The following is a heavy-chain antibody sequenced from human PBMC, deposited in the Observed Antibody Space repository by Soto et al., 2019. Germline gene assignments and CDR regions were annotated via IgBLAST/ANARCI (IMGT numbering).Heavy chain of an antibody. CDR1: GFRFWTYS. CDR3: AKTRLYDNNDYHRDGFDV. D-gene: IGHD5-12*01. J-gene: IGHJ3*01. CDR2: ISGDGSAT. Sequence: EVKLLESGGCLVQPGESLRLSCAASGFRFWTYSMRWVRQAPGKGLEWVSGISGDGSATSYADSLKGRFTVSRDNSKDTLFLQMNTLRVEDTAVYYCAKTRLYDNNDYHRDGFDVWGPGTAVTVS. V-gene: IGHV3-23*01.